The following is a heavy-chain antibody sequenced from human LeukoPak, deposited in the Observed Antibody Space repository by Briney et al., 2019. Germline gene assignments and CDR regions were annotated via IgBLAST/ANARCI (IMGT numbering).Heavy chain of an antibody. D-gene: IGHD3-10*01. V-gene: IGHV4-59*01. CDR2: IYYSGST. J-gene: IGHJ5*02. CDR1: GGSISSYY. CDR3: ARVGILWFGELSCWFDP. Sequence: KTSETLSLTCTVSGGSISSYYWSWIRQPPGKGLEWIGYIYYSGSTNYNPSLKSRVTISVDTSKNQFSLKLSSVTAADTAVYYCARVGILWFGELSCWFDPWGQGTLVTVSS.